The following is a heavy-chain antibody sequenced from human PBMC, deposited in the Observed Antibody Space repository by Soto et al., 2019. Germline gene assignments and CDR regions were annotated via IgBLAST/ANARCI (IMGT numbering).Heavy chain of an antibody. CDR3: ARHLHWNSDFWSGYPYTDGGYYYYGMDV. Sequence: EVQLVQSGAEVKKPGESLKISCKGSGYSFTSYWIGWVRQMPGKGLEWMGIIYPGDSDTRYSPSFQGQVTISADKSISTAYLQWSSLKASDTAMYYCARHLHWNSDFWSGYPYTDGGYYYYGMDVWGQGTTVTVSS. V-gene: IGHV5-51*01. CDR1: GYSFTSYW. J-gene: IGHJ6*02. D-gene: IGHD3-3*01. CDR2: IYPGDSDT.